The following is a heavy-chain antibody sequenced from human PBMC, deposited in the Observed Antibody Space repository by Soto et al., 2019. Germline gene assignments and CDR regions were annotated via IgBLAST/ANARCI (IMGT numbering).Heavy chain of an antibody. Sequence: TLSLTCAVYGGSFSGYYWSWIRQPPGKGLEWIGEINHSGSTNSNPSLKSRVTISLDTSKNQFSLKLSSVTAADTAVYYCARGDYDFWSGFSEGMDVWGPGTTVTVSS. CDR2: INHSGST. CDR1: GGSFSGYY. CDR3: ARGDYDFWSGFSEGMDV. D-gene: IGHD3-3*01. V-gene: IGHV4-34*01. J-gene: IGHJ6*02.